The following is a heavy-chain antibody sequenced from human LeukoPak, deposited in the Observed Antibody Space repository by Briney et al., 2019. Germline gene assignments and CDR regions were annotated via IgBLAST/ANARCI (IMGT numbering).Heavy chain of an antibody. CDR2: IYYSGST. CDR1: GGSFSGYY. Sequence: SETLSLTCGVYGGSFSGYYWSWIRQPPGKGLEWIGYIYYSGSTNYNPSLKSRVTISVDTSKNQFSLKLSSVTAADTAVYYCASNYYDSSGYYSWGQGTLVTVSS. CDR3: ASNYYDSSGYYS. V-gene: IGHV4-59*08. D-gene: IGHD3-22*01. J-gene: IGHJ4*02.